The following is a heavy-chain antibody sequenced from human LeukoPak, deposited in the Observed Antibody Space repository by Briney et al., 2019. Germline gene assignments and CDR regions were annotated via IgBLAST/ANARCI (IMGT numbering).Heavy chain of an antibody. CDR1: GFTFNSYS. Sequence: GGSLRLSCAASGFTFNSYSMHWVRQAPGKGLEWVANIEQDGSEKYYVDSVKGRFTISRDNAKNSLYLQMNSLRAEDTAVYYCARRRYSGSSQHFDYWGQGTLVTVSS. V-gene: IGHV3-7*01. CDR3: ARRRYSGSSQHFDY. CDR2: IEQDGSEK. J-gene: IGHJ4*02. D-gene: IGHD1-26*01.